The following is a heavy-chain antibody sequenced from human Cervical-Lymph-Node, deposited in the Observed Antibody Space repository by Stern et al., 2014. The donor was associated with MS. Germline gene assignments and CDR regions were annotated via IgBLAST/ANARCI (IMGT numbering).Heavy chain of an antibody. Sequence: EVQLVESGAEVKKPGESLKISCKGSGYSFTSYWIGWVRQMPGKGLEWMGIIYPGDSDTRYSPSFQGQVTISADKSISTAYLQWSSLKASDTAMYYCARQGVSELDTAMGTDYYYYYGMDVWGQGTTVTVSS. D-gene: IGHD5-18*01. V-gene: IGHV5-51*01. J-gene: IGHJ6*02. CDR3: ARQGVSELDTAMGTDYYYYYGMDV. CDR1: GYSFTSYW. CDR2: IYPGDSDT.